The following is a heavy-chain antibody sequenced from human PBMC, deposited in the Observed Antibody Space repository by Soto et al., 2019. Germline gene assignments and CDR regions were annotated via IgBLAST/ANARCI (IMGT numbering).Heavy chain of an antibody. CDR3: AKVKIVGATTFDY. V-gene: IGHV3-23*01. CDR1: GFTFSSYA. D-gene: IGHD1-26*01. Sequence: GGSLRLSCAASGFTFSSYAMSWVRQAPGKGLEWVSSIRDSGGSTYYADSVKGRFTISRDNSKNTLYLQVNSLRAEDTAVYYCAKVKIVGATTFDYWGQGTLVTVSS. CDR2: IRDSGGST. J-gene: IGHJ4*02.